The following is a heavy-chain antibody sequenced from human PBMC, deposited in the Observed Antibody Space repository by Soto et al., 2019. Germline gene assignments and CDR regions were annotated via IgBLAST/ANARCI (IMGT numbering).Heavy chain of an antibody. CDR3: ASPGPIAVAGGYGMDV. D-gene: IGHD6-19*01. CDR1: GFTFSSYG. Sequence: GSLRLSCAASGFTFSSYGMHWVRQAPGKGLEWVAVIWYDGSNKYYADSVKGRFTISRDNSKNTLYLQMNSLRAEDTAVYYCASPGPIAVAGGYGMDVWGQGTTVTVSS. J-gene: IGHJ6*02. CDR2: IWYDGSNK. V-gene: IGHV3-33*01.